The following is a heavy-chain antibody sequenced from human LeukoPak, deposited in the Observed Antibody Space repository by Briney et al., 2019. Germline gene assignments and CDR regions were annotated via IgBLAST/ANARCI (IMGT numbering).Heavy chain of an antibody. J-gene: IGHJ4*02. CDR2: INPSGGST. D-gene: IGHD2-15*01. Sequence: ASVKVSCKASGYTFTSYYMHWVRQAPGQGLEWMGIINPSGGSTSYAQKFQGRVTMTRDTSTSTVYMELSSLRSEDTAVYYCASQGLDCSGGSCYYTVDFDYWGQGTLVTVSS. CDR1: GYTFTSYY. V-gene: IGHV1-46*01. CDR3: ASQGLDCSGGSCYYTVDFDY.